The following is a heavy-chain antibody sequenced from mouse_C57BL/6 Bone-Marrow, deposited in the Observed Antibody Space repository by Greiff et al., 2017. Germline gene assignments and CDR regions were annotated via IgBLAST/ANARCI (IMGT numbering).Heavy chain of an antibody. V-gene: IGHV5-16*01. CDR2: INYDGSST. D-gene: IGHD2-4*01. J-gene: IGHJ2*01. Sequence: DVKLVESEGGLVQPGSSMKLSCTASGFTFSDYYMAWVRQVPEKGLEWVANINYDGSSTYYLDSLKSRFIISRDNAKNILYLQMSSRKSEDTATYYCARDVGLRFDYWGQGTTLTVSS. CDR1: GFTFSDYY. CDR3: ARDVGLRFDY.